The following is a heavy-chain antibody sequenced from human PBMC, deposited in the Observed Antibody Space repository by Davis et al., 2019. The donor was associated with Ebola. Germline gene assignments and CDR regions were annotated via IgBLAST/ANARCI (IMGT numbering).Heavy chain of an antibody. V-gene: IGHV3-74*01. Sequence: GESLKISCAASGFTFSSYWMHWVRQAPGKGLVWVSRINSDGSSTSYADSVKGRFTISRDNAKNTLYLQMNSLRAEDTAVYYCARDTYYYDSSGYYLWRYYYYGMDVWGQGTTVTVSS. D-gene: IGHD3-22*01. CDR1: GFTFSSYW. J-gene: IGHJ6*02. CDR3: ARDTYYYDSSGYYLWRYYYYGMDV. CDR2: INSDGSST.